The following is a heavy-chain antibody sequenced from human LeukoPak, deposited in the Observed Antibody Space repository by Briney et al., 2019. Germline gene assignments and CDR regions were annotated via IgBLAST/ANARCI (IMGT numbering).Heavy chain of an antibody. CDR2: IYYSGST. D-gene: IGHD3-16*02. J-gene: IGHJ3*02. V-gene: IGHV4-39*01. CDR1: GGSISSSRYY. CDR3: AGIDSVIAFDI. Sequence: SETLSLTCSVSGGSISSSRYYWGWLRQPPGKGLEWIGSIYYSGSTYHNPSLKSQVTISVDTSKNQFSLKLSSVTAADTAVYYCAGIDSVIAFDIWGQGTMVTVSS.